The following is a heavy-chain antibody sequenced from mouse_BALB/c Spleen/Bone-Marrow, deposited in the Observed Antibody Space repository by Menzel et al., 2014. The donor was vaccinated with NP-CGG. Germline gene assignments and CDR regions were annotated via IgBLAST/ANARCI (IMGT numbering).Heavy chain of an antibody. Sequence: QVQLKQSGAELVKPGASVKLSCKASGYTFTSYWMHWVKQRPGQGLEWIGEIDPSDSYTNYNQKFKGKATLTVAKSSSTAYMQLSSLTSEVSAVYYCARGGNGYDCYWYFDVWGAGTTVTVSS. CDR1: GYTFTSYW. CDR3: ARGGNGYDCYWYFDV. J-gene: IGHJ1*01. CDR2: IDPSDSYT. V-gene: IGHV1-69*02. D-gene: IGHD2-2*01.